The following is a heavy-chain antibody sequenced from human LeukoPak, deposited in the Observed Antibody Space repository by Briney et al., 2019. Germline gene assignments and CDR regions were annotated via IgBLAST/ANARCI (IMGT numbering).Heavy chain of an antibody. Sequence: ASVKVSCKASGYTFTSYGISWVRQAPGQGLEWMGWISACNGNTNYAQKLQGRVTMTTDTSTSTAYMELRSLRSDDTAVYYCARLPQWWNYDILTGYSLDIWGQGTMVTVSS. V-gene: IGHV1-18*01. J-gene: IGHJ3*02. CDR2: ISACNGNT. CDR3: ARLPQWWNYDILTGYSLDI. CDR1: GYTFTSYG. D-gene: IGHD3-9*01.